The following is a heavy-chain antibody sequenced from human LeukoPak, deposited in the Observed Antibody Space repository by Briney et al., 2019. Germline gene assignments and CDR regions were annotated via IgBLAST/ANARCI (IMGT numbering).Heavy chain of an antibody. J-gene: IGHJ4*02. CDR3: AREVGGLCDY. D-gene: IGHD4-23*01. Sequence: PSQTLSLTCTVSGGSISSGSYYWSWIRQPAGKGLEWIGRIYTSGSTNYNPSLKSRVTMSVDTSKNQFSLKLSSVTAADTAVYYCAREVGGLCDYWGQGTLVTVSS. CDR1: GGSISSGSYY. V-gene: IGHV4-61*02. CDR2: IYTSGST.